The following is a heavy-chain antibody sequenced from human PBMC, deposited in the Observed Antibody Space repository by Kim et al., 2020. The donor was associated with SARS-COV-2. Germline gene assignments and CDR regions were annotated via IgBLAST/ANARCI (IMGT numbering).Heavy chain of an antibody. CDR1: GFTFSSYS. D-gene: IGHD6-13*01. Sequence: GGSLRLSCAASGFTFSSYSMNWVRQAPGKGLEWVSSISSSSSYIYYADSVKGRFTISRDNAKNSLYLQMNSLRAEDTAVYYCARDPIGSSSTLSFDYWGQGTLVTVSS. CDR3: ARDPIGSSSTLSFDY. V-gene: IGHV3-21*01. CDR2: ISSSSSYI. J-gene: IGHJ4*02.